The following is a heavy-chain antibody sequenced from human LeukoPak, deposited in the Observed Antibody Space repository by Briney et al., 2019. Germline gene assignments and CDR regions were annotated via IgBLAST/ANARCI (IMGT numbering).Heavy chain of an antibody. CDR1: GFTFSSYS. D-gene: IGHD3-10*01. CDR3: ARDQLLWFGELLSAFGY. V-gene: IGHV3-21*01. CDR2: ISSSSSYI. J-gene: IGHJ4*02. Sequence: GGSLRLSCAASGFTFSSYSMNWVRQAPGKGLEWVSSISSSSSYIYYADSVKGRFTISRDNAKNSLYLQMNSLRAEDTAVCYCARDQLLWFGELLSAFGYWGQGTLVTVSS.